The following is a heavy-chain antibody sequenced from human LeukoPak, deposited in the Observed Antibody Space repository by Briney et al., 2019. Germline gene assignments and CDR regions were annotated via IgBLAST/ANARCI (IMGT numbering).Heavy chain of an antibody. CDR1: GYTFTSYG. Sequence: ASVKVSCKASGYTFTSYGISWVRQAPGQGLEWMGWVSAYNGQVKHEEKLQGRVTMTTDTSTSTAYMELSSLRSEDTAVYYCARALPHRRLMDTTMEQHWFDPWGQGTLVTVSS. D-gene: IGHD5-18*01. CDR2: VSAYNGQV. CDR3: ARALPHRRLMDTTMEQHWFDP. J-gene: IGHJ5*02. V-gene: IGHV1-18*04.